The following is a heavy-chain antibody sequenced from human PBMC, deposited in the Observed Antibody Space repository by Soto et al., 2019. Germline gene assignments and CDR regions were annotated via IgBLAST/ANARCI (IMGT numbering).Heavy chain of an antibody. Sequence: GGSLRLSCVASGFNLHDHAMHWVRQAPGKGLEWVSGIFWDGNRMDYADSVKGRFFISRDNAKQMLYLQMNSLRTEDTAVYYCARVPNQQAIGPFYDIWGQGTLVTVSS. J-gene: IGHJ4*02. V-gene: IGHV3-9*01. CDR2: IFWDGNRM. CDR3: ARVPNQQAIGPFYDI. D-gene: IGHD2-2*01. CDR1: GFNLHDHA.